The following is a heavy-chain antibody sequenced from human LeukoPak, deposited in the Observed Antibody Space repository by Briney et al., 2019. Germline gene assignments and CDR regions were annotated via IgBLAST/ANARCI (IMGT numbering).Heavy chain of an antibody. CDR1: GFTFSSYA. CDR2: ISGSGGST. CDR3: GRDLDVDIVATIAN. Sequence: PGGSLRLSCAASGFTFSSYAMSWVRQAPGKGLEWVSAISGSGGSTYYADSVKGRFTISRDNSKNTLYLQMNSLGTEDTAVYYCGRDLDVDIVATIANWGQGTLVTVSS. D-gene: IGHD5-12*01. J-gene: IGHJ4*02. V-gene: IGHV3-23*01.